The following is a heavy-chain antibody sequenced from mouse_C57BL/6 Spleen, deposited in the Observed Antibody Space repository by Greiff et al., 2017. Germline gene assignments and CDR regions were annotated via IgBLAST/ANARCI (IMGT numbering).Heavy chain of an antibody. D-gene: IGHD2-5*01. CDR1: GFTFSDYG. J-gene: IGHJ3*01. V-gene: IGHV5-17*01. Sequence: DVKLVESGGGLVKPGGSLKLSCAASGFTFSDYGMHWVRQAPEKGLEWVAYISSGSSTIYYADTVKGRFTISRDNAKNTLFLQMTSLRSEDTAMYYCARGSNPAWFAYWGQGTLVTVSA. CDR2: ISSGSSTI. CDR3: ARGSNPAWFAY.